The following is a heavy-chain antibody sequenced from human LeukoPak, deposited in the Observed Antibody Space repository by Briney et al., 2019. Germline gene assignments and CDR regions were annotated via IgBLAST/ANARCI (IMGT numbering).Heavy chain of an antibody. J-gene: IGHJ4*02. D-gene: IGHD2-2*01. CDR2: FSGSCDST. V-gene: IGHV3-23*01. CDR1: YITFNCFA. CDR3: AKGGAGYCSSISCLYYFDS. Sequence: ESLLIFSCAASYITFNCFAINLLRQAPGKGLEWVSIFSGSCDSTYYADSVKGRFTISRDNSKTTLHLQMNSLRAEDTAVYYCAKGGAGYCSSISCLYYFDSWGQGTLVTVSS.